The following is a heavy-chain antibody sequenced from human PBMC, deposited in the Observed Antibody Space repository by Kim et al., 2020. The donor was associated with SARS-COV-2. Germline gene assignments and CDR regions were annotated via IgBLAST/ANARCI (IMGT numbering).Heavy chain of an antibody. CDR3: ARIRVATITGWYFDL. CDR1: GFTFSDYY. D-gene: IGHD5-12*01. Sequence: GGSLRLSCAASGFTFSDYYMSWIRQAPGKGLEWVSYISSSGSTIYYADSVKGRFTISRDNAKNSLYLQMNSLRAEDTAVYYCARIRVATITGWYFDLWGRGTLVTVSS. J-gene: IGHJ2*01. V-gene: IGHV3-11*01. CDR2: ISSSGSTI.